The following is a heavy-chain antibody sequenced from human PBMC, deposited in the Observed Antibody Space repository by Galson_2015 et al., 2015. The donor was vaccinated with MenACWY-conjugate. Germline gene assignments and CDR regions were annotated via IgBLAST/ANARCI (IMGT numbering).Heavy chain of an antibody. V-gene: IGHV5-51*01. D-gene: IGHD6-6*01. CDR2: IFPGDSDT. CDR3: ARGASSSSSVRYWFDP. J-gene: IGHJ5*02. Sequence: QSGAEVTKPGESLKISCKGSGYTFTKYWIGWVRQTPGKGLEWMGIIFPGDSDTRYSPSFQGQVTISADRSISTAYLQWSSLKASDTAMYYCARGASSSSSVRYWFDPWGQGTLVIVSS. CDR1: GYTFTKYW.